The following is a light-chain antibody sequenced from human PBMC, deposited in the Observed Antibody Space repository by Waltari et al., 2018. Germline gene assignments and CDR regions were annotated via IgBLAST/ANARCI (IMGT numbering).Light chain of an antibody. CDR1: SNDVGSYSL. CDR3: SSYAGDRTWV. V-gene: IGLV2-23*01. J-gene: IGLJ3*02. CDR2: DDI. Sequence: QSALTQPASVSGSPGQPITISCIGVSNDVGSYSLSSWYQHHPDKAPKLLIYDDIKRPSGVSDRFSGSRSGNTASLTISGLQAEDEADYFCSSYAGDRTWVFGGGTKLSVL.